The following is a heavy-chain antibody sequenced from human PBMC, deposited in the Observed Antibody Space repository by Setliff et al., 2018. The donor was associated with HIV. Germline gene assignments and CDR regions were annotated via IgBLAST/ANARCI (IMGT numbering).Heavy chain of an antibody. V-gene: IGHV1-18*01. CDR2: ISVYNGHT. Sequence: ASVKVSCKASGYSFTNLGLNWVRQAPGQGLEWMGWISVYNGHTNFAQKFQGRVTMTTDTSTSTAYTELRSLRSDDTAVYYCARDVPTYCSSINCYDTMNQNWFDPWGQGTLVTVSS. CDR3: ARDVPTYCSSINCYDTMNQNWFDP. D-gene: IGHD2-2*01. CDR1: GYSFTNLG. J-gene: IGHJ5*02.